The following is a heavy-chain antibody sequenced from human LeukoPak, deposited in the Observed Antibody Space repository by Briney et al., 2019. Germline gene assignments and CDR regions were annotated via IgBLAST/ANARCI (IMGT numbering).Heavy chain of an antibody. D-gene: IGHD2-2*01. CDR3: TRFQLAPYYYGMDV. CDR1: GLTFGDYA. CDR2: IISKAYGGTT. J-gene: IGHJ6*02. Sequence: GGSLTLSCTASGLTFGDYAVRWVRQAPGEGLEWVGFIISKAYGGTTEYAASVKGRFTISRDDSKSIAYLQMNSLKTEDTAVYYCTRFQLAPYYYGMDVWGQGTTVTVSS. V-gene: IGHV3-49*04.